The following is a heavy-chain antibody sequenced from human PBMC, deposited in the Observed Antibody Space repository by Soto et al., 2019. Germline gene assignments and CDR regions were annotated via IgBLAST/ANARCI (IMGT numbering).Heavy chain of an antibody. V-gene: IGHV2-5*01. D-gene: IGHD2-15*01. J-gene: IGHJ4*02. Sequence: SGPTLVNPTQTLTLTCTFSGFSLSTSGVGVGWIRQPPGKALEWLALIYWNDDKHYSPSLKSRLTITKDTSKNQVVLTMTNMDPVDTATYSCAHNGASDGPGPRAGSDFDYWGQGALVTVSS. CDR2: IYWNDDK. CDR3: AHNGASDGPGPRAGSDFDY. CDR1: GFSLSTSGVG.